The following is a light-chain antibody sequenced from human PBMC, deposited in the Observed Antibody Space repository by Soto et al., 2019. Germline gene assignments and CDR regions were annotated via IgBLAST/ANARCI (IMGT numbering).Light chain of an antibody. V-gene: IGKV3-20*01. CDR1: QSVGSSY. J-gene: IGKJ1*01. CDR3: HQYGGSPRT. CDR2: RAS. Sequence: DIVLTQSPGTLYLSPGERATLACRASQSVGSSYLAWYQQKPGQAPRLLIYRASSRATGIPDRFSGSGSGTDFPLTISRLETDDFAVYYCHQYGGSPRTLGQGTKVEIK.